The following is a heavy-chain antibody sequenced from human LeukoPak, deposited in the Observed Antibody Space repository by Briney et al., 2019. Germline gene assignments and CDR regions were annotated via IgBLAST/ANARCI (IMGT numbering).Heavy chain of an antibody. V-gene: IGHV4-39*01. CDR2: IYYSWST. CDR1: GGSISSSSYY. Sequence: SETLSLTCTVSGGSISSSSYYWGWIRQPPGKGLEWIGSIYYSWSTYYNPSLKSRVTISVDTSKNQFSLKLSSVTAADTAVYYCARNYDILTGFDYWGQGTLVTVSS. D-gene: IGHD3-9*01. CDR3: ARNYDILTGFDY. J-gene: IGHJ4*02.